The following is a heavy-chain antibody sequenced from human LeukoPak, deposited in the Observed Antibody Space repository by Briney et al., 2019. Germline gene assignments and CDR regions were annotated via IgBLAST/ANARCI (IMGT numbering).Heavy chain of an antibody. D-gene: IGHD2-2*01. V-gene: IGHV3-21*01. CDR3: ARDGDIVVVPAALQPYYYYYMDV. Sequence: PGGSLRLSCAASGFTFSGYSMNWVRQAPGKGLEWVSSISSSSSYIYYADSVKGRFTISRDNAENSLYLQMNSLRAEDTAVYYCARDGDIVVVPAALQPYYYYYMDVWGKGTTVTVSS. J-gene: IGHJ6*03. CDR2: ISSSSSYI. CDR1: GFTFSGYS.